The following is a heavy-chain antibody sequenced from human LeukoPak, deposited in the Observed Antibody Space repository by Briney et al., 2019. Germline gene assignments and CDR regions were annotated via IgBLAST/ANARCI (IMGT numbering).Heavy chain of an antibody. Sequence: SETLSLTCTVSGGSISSYFWSWIRQSPGKGLEWIGLMYDSGSTNYNPSLKSRVIMSQDTSTNQFSLQVNSVTAADSAVYYCARSFRGYSQGYYYYAMDVWGQGTTVTVFS. D-gene: IGHD5-18*01. CDR1: GGSISSYF. J-gene: IGHJ6*02. CDR3: ARSFRGYSQGYYYYAMDV. V-gene: IGHV4-59*01. CDR2: MYDSGST.